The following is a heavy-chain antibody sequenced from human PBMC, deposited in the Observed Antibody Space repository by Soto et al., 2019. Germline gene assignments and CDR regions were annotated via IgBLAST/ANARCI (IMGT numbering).Heavy chain of an antibody. Sequence: PGGSLRLSCAASGFTFSTYGMHWVRQAPGKGLEWVAVIWYDGSNKYYADSVKGRFTISRDNSKNTLYLQMNSLRAEDTAVYYCAKDRGYYYDSSGLDYWGQGTLVTVSS. V-gene: IGHV3-30*02. J-gene: IGHJ4*02. CDR3: AKDRGYYYDSSGLDY. CDR1: GFTFSTYG. CDR2: IWYDGSNK. D-gene: IGHD3-22*01.